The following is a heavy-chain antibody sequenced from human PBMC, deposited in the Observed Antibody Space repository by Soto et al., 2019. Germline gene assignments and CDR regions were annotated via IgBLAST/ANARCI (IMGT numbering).Heavy chain of an antibody. D-gene: IGHD2-15*01. Sequence: QVQLVESGGGLVKPGGSLRLSCAASGFTFSDYYMSWIRQAPGKGLEWDSYISSSGSTIYYADHVKGRITISRDNAKNSLYLQKNSLRAENTAVYYCARALGYCSGGSCYFDAVDIWGQGTMVTASS. CDR2: ISSSGSTI. CDR3: ARALGYCSGGSCYFDAVDI. CDR1: GFTFSDYY. V-gene: IGHV3-11*01. J-gene: IGHJ3*02.